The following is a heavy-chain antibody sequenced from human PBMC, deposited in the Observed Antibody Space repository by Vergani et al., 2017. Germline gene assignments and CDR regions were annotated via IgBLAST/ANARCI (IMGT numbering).Heavy chain of an antibody. D-gene: IGHD1-26*01. CDR1: GFTFDDYT. CDR2: ISWDGGST. CDR3: AKGAGATTSLDY. Sequence: EVQLVESGGVVVQPGGSLRLSCAASGFTFDDYTMHWVRQAPGKGLEWVSLISWDGGSTYYADSVKGRFTISRDNSKNSLYLQMNSLRTEDTALYYCAKGAGATTSLDYWGQGTLVIVSS. V-gene: IGHV3-43*01. J-gene: IGHJ4*02.